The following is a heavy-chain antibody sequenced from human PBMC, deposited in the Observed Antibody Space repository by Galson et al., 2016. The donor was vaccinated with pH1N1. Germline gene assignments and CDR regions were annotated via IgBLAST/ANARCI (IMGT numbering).Heavy chain of an antibody. D-gene: IGHD3-3*01. J-gene: IGHJ4*02. CDR1: GYTFTDNF. V-gene: IGHV1-2*02. CDR3: ARILSNDYDFWSSYNLPFDL. Sequence: SVKVSCKASGYTFTDNFIHWVRQTPGQGLEWLGWINPDSGGTNYAQSFKDRVTMNRDTSIKTIFMQLSSLRSDDTAIYFCARILSNDYDFWSSYNLPFDLWGQGTLVTVSS. CDR2: INPDSGGT.